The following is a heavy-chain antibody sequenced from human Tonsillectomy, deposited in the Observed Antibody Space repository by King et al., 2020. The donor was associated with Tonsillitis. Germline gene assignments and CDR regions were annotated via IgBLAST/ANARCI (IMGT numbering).Heavy chain of an antibody. D-gene: IGHD3-22*01. CDR2: IYPGDSDT. CDR3: ARQMRVYDSIGHYSAFDY. J-gene: IGHJ4*02. CDR1: GYSFSNYW. V-gene: IGHV5-51*01. Sequence: VQLVESGAEVKKPGESLKISCEASGYSFSNYWIGWVRQMPGKGLEWMGIIYPGDSDTRYSPSFQGQVTISAGKSITTAYLQWSSLKASDTSMYYCARQMRVYDSIGHYSAFDYWGQGTLVTVSS.